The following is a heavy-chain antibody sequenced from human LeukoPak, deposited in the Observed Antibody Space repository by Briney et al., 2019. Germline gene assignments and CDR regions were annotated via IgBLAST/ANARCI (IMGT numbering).Heavy chain of an antibody. Sequence: KPSETLSLTCIVSGYSITSGYYWGWIRQPPGKGLEWIGSIYHSGDTYYNPSLKSRVTISVDTSKNQFSLKLYSVTAADTAVYYCAKGTSSGWYYFDYWGQGTLVTVSS. CDR2: IYHSGDT. V-gene: IGHV4-38-2*02. J-gene: IGHJ4*02. CDR1: GYSITSGYY. CDR3: AKGTSSGWYYFDY. D-gene: IGHD6-19*01.